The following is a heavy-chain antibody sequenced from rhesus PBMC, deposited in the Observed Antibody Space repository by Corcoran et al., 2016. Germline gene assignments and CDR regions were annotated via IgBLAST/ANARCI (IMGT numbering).Heavy chain of an antibody. CDR1: GGSISSSNW. V-gene: IGHV4-65*01. D-gene: IGHD5-36*02. J-gene: IGHJ4*01. CDR2: INGGGGST. CDR3: ARRLATVTLSYFDY. Sequence: QVQLQESGPGLVKTSETLSLTCAVSGGSISSSNWWSWIRQSPGKGREWIGYINGGGGSTSYNPSLKSRVTISTDTSKNQFSLKMSSVTAADTAVYYCARRLATVTLSYFDYWGQGVLVTVSS.